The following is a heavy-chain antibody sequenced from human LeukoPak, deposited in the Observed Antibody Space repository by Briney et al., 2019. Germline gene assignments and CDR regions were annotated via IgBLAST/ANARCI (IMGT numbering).Heavy chain of an antibody. CDR3: AKLDILTGYSPYV. V-gene: IGHV3-66*04. CDR1: EFSVSNSY. Sequence: GGSLRLSCTASEFSVSNSYMSWVRRAPGKGLGWGSVLLSGGRANYADSVRGRFSISRDNSKNTMYLQMNSLRVEDTAVYYCAKLDILTGYSPYVWGRGSTVSVSS. CDR2: LLSGGRA. J-gene: IGHJ6*02. D-gene: IGHD3-9*01.